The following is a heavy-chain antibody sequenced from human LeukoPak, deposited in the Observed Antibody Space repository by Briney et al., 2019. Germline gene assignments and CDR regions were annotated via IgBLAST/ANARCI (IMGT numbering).Heavy chain of an antibody. CDR1: GFTLSNAW. Sequence: GGSLRLSCAASGFTLSNAWMSWVRQAPGKGLEWVGRIKSKTDGGTTDYATPVKGRFIISRDDSKNTLYLQMNSLKTEDTAVYYCSAPISMVRGGIGYWGQGTPVTVSS. D-gene: IGHD3-10*01. CDR3: SAPISMVRGGIGY. V-gene: IGHV3-15*01. CDR2: IKSKTDGGTT. J-gene: IGHJ4*02.